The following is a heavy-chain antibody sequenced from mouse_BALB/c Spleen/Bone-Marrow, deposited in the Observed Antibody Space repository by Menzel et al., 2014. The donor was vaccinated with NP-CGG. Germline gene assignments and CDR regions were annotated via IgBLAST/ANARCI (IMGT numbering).Heavy chain of an antibody. D-gene: IGHD2-1*01. CDR2: INPGSGGT. Sequence: QVQLQQSGAKLVRPGTSVKVSCKASGYAFTNYLIEWIKKRPGQGLEWIGVINPGSGGTNYNEKFKGKATLTADKSSSTAYMQLSSLTSDDSAVYFCARGDLYYGNLYAMDYWGQGTSVTVSS. CDR3: ARGDLYYGNLYAMDY. CDR1: GYAFTNYL. V-gene: IGHV1-54*01. J-gene: IGHJ4*01.